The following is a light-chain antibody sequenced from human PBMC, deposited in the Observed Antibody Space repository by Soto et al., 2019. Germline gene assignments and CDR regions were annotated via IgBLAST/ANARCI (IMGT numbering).Light chain of an antibody. CDR3: SSYTTTGTQV. CDR2: DVS. CDR1: TSDVGGFDY. V-gene: IGLV2-14*03. J-gene: IGLJ1*01. Sequence: QSVLTQPASVSGTPGQSITVSCTGTTSDVGGFDYVSWYQQHPGKAPKLMIFDVSNRPSGVSDRFSGSKSGNTASLTISGLQAEDEADYYCSSYTTTGTQVFGTGTEVTVL.